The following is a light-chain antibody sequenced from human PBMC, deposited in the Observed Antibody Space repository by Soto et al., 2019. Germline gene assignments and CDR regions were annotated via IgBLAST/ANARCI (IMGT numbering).Light chain of an antibody. J-gene: IGLJ3*02. Sequence: QSVLTQPPSASGTPGQRVTISCSGSSSNIESNYVYWYQQLPGTAPKLLIYSNIQRPSGVPDRFSGSRSGTSASLAISGLRSEDEADYYCAAGDDSLVFGGGTKLAVL. CDR1: SSNIESNY. CDR3: AAGDDSLV. CDR2: SNI. V-gene: IGLV1-47*02.